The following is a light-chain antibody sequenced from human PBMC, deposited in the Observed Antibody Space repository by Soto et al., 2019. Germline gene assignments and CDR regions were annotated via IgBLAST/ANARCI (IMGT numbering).Light chain of an antibody. V-gene: IGKV3-20*01. J-gene: IGKJ1*01. CDR2: GAS. CDR3: KQYGSVSWT. Sequence: VFTQSPGTLSLAPGERATLSCRASQSVSSNYLAWYQQKPGQAPRLLIYGASTRATGVPDRFSGSGSGTDFTLTISRLAPEDFAVYHCKQYGSVSWTFGQGTRV. CDR1: QSVSSNY.